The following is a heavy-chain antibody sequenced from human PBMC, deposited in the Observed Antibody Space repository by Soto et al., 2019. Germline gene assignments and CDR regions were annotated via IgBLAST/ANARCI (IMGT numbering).Heavy chain of an antibody. CDR3: ARGNPFNYAGFDV. Sequence: QAHLEQSGAELKRPGASVKVSCKASGYTFSDFDINWLRQASGQGPEWMGWMNAKSGDTFFPQRFQGKVNMTLDTALSTAYLEVGSLTSDDTAIYYCARGNPFNYAGFDVWGQWTTVAVSS. CDR1: GYTFSDFD. CDR2: MNAKSGDT. D-gene: IGHD3-16*01. J-gene: IGHJ6*02. V-gene: IGHV1-8*01.